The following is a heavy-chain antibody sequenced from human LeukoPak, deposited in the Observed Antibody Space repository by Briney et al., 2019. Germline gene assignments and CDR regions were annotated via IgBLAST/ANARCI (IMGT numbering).Heavy chain of an antibody. D-gene: IGHD3-16*01. V-gene: IGHV1-46*01. Sequence: ASVKVSCKASGYTFTRYYMYWVRQAPPQGHEWMGIINPSGGSATYAQKFQGRATMTRDTSTNTVYMELSSLRSEDTAVYYCARYNDYVDYWGQGTLVTVSS. CDR2: INPSGGSA. CDR1: GYTFTRYY. CDR3: ARYNDYVDY. J-gene: IGHJ4*02.